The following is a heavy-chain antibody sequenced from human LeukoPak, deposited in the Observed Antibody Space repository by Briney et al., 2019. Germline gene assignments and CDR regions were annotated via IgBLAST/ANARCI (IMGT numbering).Heavy chain of an antibody. J-gene: IGHJ3*02. CDR3: ARRAPDAFDI. V-gene: IGHV3-74*01. Sequence: GGSLRLSCAASGFTFSSYWMHWVRQAPVKGLVWVSRINSDGSSTSYADSVKGRFTISRDNAKNTLYLQMNSLRAEDTAVYYCARRAPDAFDIWGQGTMVTVSS. CDR1: GFTFSSYW. CDR2: INSDGSST.